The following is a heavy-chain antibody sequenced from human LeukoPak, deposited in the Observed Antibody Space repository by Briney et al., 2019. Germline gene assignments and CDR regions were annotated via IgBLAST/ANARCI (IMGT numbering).Heavy chain of an antibody. CDR3: IHIGSIPDRFDS. CDR1: GLTFIYAW. Sequence: KPGGSLRLSCAASGLTFIYAWMSWVRQAPGKGLEWVGRIKSKGGGGTTDYAAPVKGRFTISRDDSKNTVYLQMNSLKTEDTAIYYCIHIGSIPDRFDSWGQGTQVTVSS. V-gene: IGHV3-15*01. CDR2: IKSKGGGGTT. J-gene: IGHJ4*02. D-gene: IGHD2-21*01.